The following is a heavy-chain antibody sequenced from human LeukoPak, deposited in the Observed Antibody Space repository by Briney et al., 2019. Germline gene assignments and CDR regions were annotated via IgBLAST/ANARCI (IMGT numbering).Heavy chain of an antibody. Sequence: SETLSLTCTVSGGSISRHYWSWIRQPAGKGLEWIGRIYTSGSPKYNPSLRSRVIMSLDTSRNQLSLKLTSVTAADTAVYYCARDEGDYVFAFDIWGQGTMVTVSS. CDR1: GGSISRHY. V-gene: IGHV4-4*07. J-gene: IGHJ3*02. D-gene: IGHD4-17*01. CDR2: IYTSGSP. CDR3: ARDEGDYVFAFDI.